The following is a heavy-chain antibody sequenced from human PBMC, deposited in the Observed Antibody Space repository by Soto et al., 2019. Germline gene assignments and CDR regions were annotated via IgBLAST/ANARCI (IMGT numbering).Heavy chain of an antibody. CDR2: ISSDGMTK. Sequence: GSLRLSCVAPGFAFSYYGIHWVRQAPGKGLEWVGVISSDGMTKYYADSVKGRFTISRDNTKNTLFLQMDSLRAEDTAVYYCAKEIAVAGDLDYWGHGTLVTVSS. J-gene: IGHJ4*01. CDR3: AKEIAVAGDLDY. CDR1: GFAFSYYG. V-gene: IGHV3-30*18. D-gene: IGHD6-19*01.